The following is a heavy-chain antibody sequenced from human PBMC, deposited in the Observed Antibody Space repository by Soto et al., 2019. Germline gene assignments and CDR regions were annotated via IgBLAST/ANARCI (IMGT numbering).Heavy chain of an antibody. CDR2: ISAYNGNT. V-gene: IGHV1-18*01. Sequence: ASVKVSCKASGYTFTSYGISWVRQAPGQGLEWMGWISAYNGNTNYAQKLQGRVTMTTDTSTSTAYMELRSLRSDDTAVYYCARDYGMVRGVIITSAWFDPWGQGTLVTVS. CDR1: GYTFTSYG. CDR3: ARDYGMVRGVIITSAWFDP. J-gene: IGHJ5*02. D-gene: IGHD3-10*01.